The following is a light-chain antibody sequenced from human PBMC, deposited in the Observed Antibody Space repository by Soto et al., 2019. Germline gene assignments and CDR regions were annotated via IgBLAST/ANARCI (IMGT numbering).Light chain of an antibody. Sequence: GYRVNLTCRASHDIGNYLAWYQQKPGNAPKLLIYAAFILQSGVPSRFSGYGSGTDFTLSISSLQPEDFATYYCQQADSFPITFGQGTRLEIK. CDR3: QQADSFPIT. CDR1: HDIGNY. CDR2: AAF. J-gene: IGKJ5*01. V-gene: IGKV1-12*01.